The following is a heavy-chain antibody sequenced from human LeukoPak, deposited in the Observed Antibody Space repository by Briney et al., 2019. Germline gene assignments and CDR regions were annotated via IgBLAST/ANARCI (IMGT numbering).Heavy chain of an antibody. D-gene: IGHD5-12*01. CDR1: GFTISSYA. CDR3: AQATGIVATGTRIKY. Sequence: GGSLRLSCAASGFTISSYAMSWVRQAPGKGLEWVSGVSNSGGSTYYADSVKGRFTISRDNSKNTLYLQMNTLSAGDTAVYYCAQATGIVATGTRIKYWGQGTLVTVSS. V-gene: IGHV3-23*01. CDR2: VSNSGGST. J-gene: IGHJ4*02.